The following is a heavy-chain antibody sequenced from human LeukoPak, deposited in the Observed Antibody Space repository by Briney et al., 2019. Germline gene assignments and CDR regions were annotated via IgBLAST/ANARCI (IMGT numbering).Heavy chain of an antibody. J-gene: IGHJ4*02. V-gene: IGHV3-23*01. CDR2: ISGSGGST. CDR1: GFTFSSYA. Sequence: GGSLRLSCAASGFTFSSYAMSWVRQAPGKGLEWVSAISGSGGSTYYADSVKGRFTISRDNSKNTLYLQMNSLRAEDTAVYYCAPVSGRYFDWLLPPGVYWGQGTLVTVSS. CDR3: APVSGRYFDWLLPPGVY. D-gene: IGHD3-9*01.